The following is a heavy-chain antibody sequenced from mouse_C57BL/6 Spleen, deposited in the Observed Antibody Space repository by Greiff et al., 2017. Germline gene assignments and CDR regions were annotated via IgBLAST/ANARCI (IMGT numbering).Heavy chain of an antibody. J-gene: IGHJ4*01. D-gene: IGHD1-1*01. V-gene: IGHV1-81*01. CDR3: AREEGTTVVAHYYAMDY. Sequence: VQLQQSGAELARPGASVKLSCKASGYTFTSYGISWVKQRTGQGLEWIGEIYPRSGNTYYNEKFKGKATLTADKSSSTAYMELRSLTSEDSAVYFGAREEGTTVVAHYYAMDYWGQGTSVTVSS. CDR1: GYTFTSYG. CDR2: IYPRSGNT.